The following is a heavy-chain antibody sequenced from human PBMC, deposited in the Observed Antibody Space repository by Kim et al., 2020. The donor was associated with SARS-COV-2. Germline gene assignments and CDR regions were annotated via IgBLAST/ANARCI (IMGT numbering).Heavy chain of an antibody. CDR1: GFTFSSYS. V-gene: IGHV3-21*01. D-gene: IGHD6-6*01. CDR3: ARDMYSSSWDYYYYYMDV. Sequence: GGSLRLSCAASGFTFSSYSMNWVRQAPGKGLEWVSSISSSSSYIYYADSVKGRFTISRDNAKNSLYLQMNSLRAEDTAVYYCARDMYSSSWDYYYYYMDVWGKGTTVTVSS. J-gene: IGHJ6*03. CDR2: ISSSSSYI.